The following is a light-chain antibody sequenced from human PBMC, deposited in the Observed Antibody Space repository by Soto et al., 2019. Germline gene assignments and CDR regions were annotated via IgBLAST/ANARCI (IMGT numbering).Light chain of an antibody. Sequence: EIVMTQSPATLSVSPGERVTLSCRASQSVSRKLAWYQQKPGQAPRLLIYGTTTSATGIPARFSGSGSGTEFTLTISSLQSEDFGIYYCQQYGHWPPYTFGQGTTLETK. J-gene: IGKJ2*01. CDR2: GTT. CDR3: QQYGHWPPYT. CDR1: QSVSRK. V-gene: IGKV3-15*01.